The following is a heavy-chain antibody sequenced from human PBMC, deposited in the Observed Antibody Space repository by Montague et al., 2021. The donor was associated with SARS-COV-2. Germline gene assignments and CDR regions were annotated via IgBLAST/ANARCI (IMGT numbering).Heavy chain of an antibody. CDR3: ARQDAWAYCGDECYRGWFDS. V-gene: IGHV4-59*01. J-gene: IGHJ5*01. CDR1: FGSISTYY. D-gene: IGHD2-21*01. Sequence: SETLSLTCTVSFGSISTYYWSWIRQPPGKGLEWIGFIFCNGSTKYNPSLKRRVSISLDTSKNQFSLKLSSVTAADTAVYYCARQDAWAYCGDECYRGWFDSWGQGTLVTVSS. CDR2: IFCNGST.